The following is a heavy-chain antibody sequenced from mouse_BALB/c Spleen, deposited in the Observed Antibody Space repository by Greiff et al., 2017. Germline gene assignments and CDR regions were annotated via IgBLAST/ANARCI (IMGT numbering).Heavy chain of an antibody. CDR3: ARRGGDYYYGSSSYYFDY. Sequence: QVQLQQPGAELVKPGASVKLSCKASGYTFTSYWMHWVKQRPGQGLEWIGEINPSNGRTNYNEKFKSKATLTVDKSSSTAYMQLSSLTSEDSAVYYCARRGGDYYYGSSSYYFDYWGQGTTLTVSS. J-gene: IGHJ2*01. CDR2: INPSNGRT. D-gene: IGHD1-1*01. CDR1: GYTFTSYW. V-gene: IGHV1S81*02.